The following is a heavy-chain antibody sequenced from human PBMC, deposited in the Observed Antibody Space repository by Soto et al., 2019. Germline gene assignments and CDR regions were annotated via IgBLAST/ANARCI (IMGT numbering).Heavy chain of an antibody. V-gene: IGHV4-31*03. CDR2: IYYSGST. CDR3: ARGKYSSSLDY. Sequence: SETLSLTCTVSGGSISSGGYYWSWIRQHPGKGLEWIGYIYYSGSTYYNPSLKSRVTISVDTSKNQFSLKLSSVTAADTAVYYCARGKYSSSLDYWGQGTLVTVSS. D-gene: IGHD6-13*01. CDR1: GGSISSGGYY. J-gene: IGHJ4*02.